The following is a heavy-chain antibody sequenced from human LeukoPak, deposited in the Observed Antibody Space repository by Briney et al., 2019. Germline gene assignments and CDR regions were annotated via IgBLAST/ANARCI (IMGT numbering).Heavy chain of an antibody. CDR3: ARDSSSWYREGFDP. CDR2: INPNSGGT. J-gene: IGHJ5*02. CDR1: GYTFTGYY. D-gene: IGHD6-13*01. Sequence: ASVKVSCKAPGYTFTGYYMHWVRQAPGQGLEWMGWINPNSGGTNYAQKFQGRVTMTRDTSISTAYMELSRLRSDDTAVYYCARDSSSWYREGFDPWGQGTLVTVSS. V-gene: IGHV1-2*02.